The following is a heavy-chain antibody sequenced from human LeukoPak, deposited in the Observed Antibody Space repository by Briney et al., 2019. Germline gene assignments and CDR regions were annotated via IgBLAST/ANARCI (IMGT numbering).Heavy chain of an antibody. J-gene: IGHJ4*02. Sequence: VQPGGSLRLSCAASGFTFSSYAMSWVRQAPGKGLEWVSAISGSGGSTYYADSVKGRFAISRDNSKNTLYLQMNSLRAEDTAVYYCAKDPQLLWFGTISDWGQGTLVTVSS. CDR2: ISGSGGST. CDR3: AKDPQLLWFGTISD. D-gene: IGHD3-10*01. V-gene: IGHV3-23*01. CDR1: GFTFSSYA.